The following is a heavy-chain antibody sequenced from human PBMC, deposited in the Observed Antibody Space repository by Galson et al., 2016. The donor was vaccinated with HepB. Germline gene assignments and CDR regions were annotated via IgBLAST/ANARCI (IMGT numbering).Heavy chain of an antibody. D-gene: IGHD1-26*01. CDR3: VQGSTAPAV. V-gene: IGHV3-23*01. J-gene: IGHJ6*04. CDR1: GFTFSXXG. CDR2: ISRSGDST. Sequence: SLRLSCAASGFTFSXXGMHXVRQAXGKGLEVVSSISRSGDSTDYADSVKGRFTISRDNSQNTLSLQMNSLTADDTAIYYCVQGSTAPAVGGKGTTVNVSS.